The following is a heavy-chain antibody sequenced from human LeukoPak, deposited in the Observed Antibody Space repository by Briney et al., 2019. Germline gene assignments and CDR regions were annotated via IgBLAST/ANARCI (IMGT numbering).Heavy chain of an antibody. CDR3: ARQNYDEVNYYYYGLDV. CDR2: IYYRGST. J-gene: IGHJ6*02. Sequence: SETLSLTCTVSGGSISSNYWSWIRQSPGKGLEWIGYIYYRGSTDYNPSLKSRVTISVGTSKNQFSLKLSSVTAADTAVYYCARQNYDEVNYYYYGLDVWGQGTTVTVSS. V-gene: IGHV4-59*08. D-gene: IGHD3-3*01. CDR1: GGSISSNY.